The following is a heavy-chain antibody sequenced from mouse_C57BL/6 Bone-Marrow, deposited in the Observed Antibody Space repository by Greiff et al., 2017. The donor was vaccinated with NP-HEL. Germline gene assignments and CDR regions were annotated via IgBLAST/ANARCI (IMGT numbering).Heavy chain of an antibody. V-gene: IGHV1-50*01. CDR3: APYYYGSSYDAMDY. J-gene: IGHJ4*01. Sequence: QVQLQQSGAELMKPGASVKLSCKASGYTFTSYWMQWVKQRPGQGLEWIGEIDPSDSYTNYNQKFKGKATLTVDTSSSTAYMQLSSLTSEDSAVYYCAPYYYGSSYDAMDYWGQGTSVTVSS. D-gene: IGHD1-1*01. CDR2: IDPSDSYT. CDR1: GYTFTSYW.